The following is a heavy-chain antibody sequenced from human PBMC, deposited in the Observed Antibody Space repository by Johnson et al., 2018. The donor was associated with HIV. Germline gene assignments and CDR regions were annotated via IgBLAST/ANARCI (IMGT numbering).Heavy chain of an antibody. V-gene: IGHV3-11*04. CDR1: GFIFSDYY. Sequence: QVQLVESVGGLVKPGGSLRLSCAASGFIFSDYYMTWFRQAPGKGLEWVSYISTITNTVFYAGSVKGRFTISRDNAKNTLYLQMNSLRAEDTAVYYCARESRAGLELRGHAFDIWGQGTMVTVSS. D-gene: IGHD1-7*01. J-gene: IGHJ3*02. CDR3: ARESRAGLELRGHAFDI. CDR2: ISTITNTV.